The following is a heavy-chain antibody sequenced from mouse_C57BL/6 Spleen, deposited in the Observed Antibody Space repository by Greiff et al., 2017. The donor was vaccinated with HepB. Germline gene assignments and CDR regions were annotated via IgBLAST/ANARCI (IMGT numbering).Heavy chain of an antibody. D-gene: IGHD2-4*01. V-gene: IGHV1-31*01. CDR1: GYSFTGYY. J-gene: IGHJ1*03. CDR2: IYPYNGVS. CDR3: ARGGSTMITTRYFDV. Sequence: EVQLQESGPELVKPGASVKISCKASGYSFTGYYMHWVKQSHGNILDWIGYIYPYNGVSSYNQKFKGKATLTVDKSSSTAYMELRSLTSEDSAVYYCARGGSTMITTRYFDVWGTGTTVTVSS.